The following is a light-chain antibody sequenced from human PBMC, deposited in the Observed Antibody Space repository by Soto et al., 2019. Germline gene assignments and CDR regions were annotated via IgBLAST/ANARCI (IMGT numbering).Light chain of an antibody. V-gene: IGKV1-5*03. J-gene: IGKJ2*01. CDR2: KGS. Sequence: DIQMTQSPSTLSASLGDRVTIACRASQEIGTWLAWYQQKPGKAPNLLIYKGSSLKSGVPSRFSGNGFGTEFTLTISSLQPDDVATYYCQQSNSFPFTFGQGTKLE. CDR3: QQSNSFPFT. CDR1: QEIGTW.